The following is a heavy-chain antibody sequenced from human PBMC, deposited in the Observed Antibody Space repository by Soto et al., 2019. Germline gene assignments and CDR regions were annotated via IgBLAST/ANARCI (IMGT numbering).Heavy chain of an antibody. CDR1: GGSFSGYY. CDR2: INHSGST. V-gene: IGHV4-34*01. CDR3: ARRGPPEGFDP. J-gene: IGHJ5*02. Sequence: QVQLQQWGAGLLKPSETLSLTCAVYGGSFSGYYWSWIRQPPGKGREWIGEINHSGSTNYNPSLKSRVTISVDTSKNQFSLKLSSVTAADTAVYYCARRGPPEGFDPWGQGTLVTVSS.